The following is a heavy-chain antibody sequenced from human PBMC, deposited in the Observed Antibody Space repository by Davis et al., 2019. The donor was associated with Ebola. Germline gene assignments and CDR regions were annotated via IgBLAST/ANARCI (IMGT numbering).Heavy chain of an antibody. Sequence: ASVKVSCKASGGTFSSYGISWVRQAPGQGLEWMGWISAYNGNTNYAQKLQGRVTMTTDTSTSTAYMELRSLRSDDTAVYYCARRGGSYWIYYGMDVWGQGTTVTVSS. J-gene: IGHJ6*02. V-gene: IGHV1-18*01. CDR1: GGTFSSYG. CDR2: ISAYNGNT. D-gene: IGHD1-26*01. CDR3: ARRGGSYWIYYGMDV.